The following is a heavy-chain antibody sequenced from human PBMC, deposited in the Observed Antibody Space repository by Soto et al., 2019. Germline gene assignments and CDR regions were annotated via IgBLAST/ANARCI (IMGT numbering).Heavy chain of an antibody. CDR3: ARDRYNWNYAFPRPGWFDP. J-gene: IGHJ5*02. CDR1: GFTFSSYS. Sequence: EVQLVESGGGLVKPGGSLRLSCAASGFTFSSYSMNWVRQAPGKGLEWVSSISSSSSYIYYADSEKGRFTISRDNAKNSQYLQMNSPRAEDTAVYYCARDRYNWNYAFPRPGWFDPWGQGPLVTLSS. CDR2: ISSSSSYI. V-gene: IGHV3-21*01. D-gene: IGHD1-7*01.